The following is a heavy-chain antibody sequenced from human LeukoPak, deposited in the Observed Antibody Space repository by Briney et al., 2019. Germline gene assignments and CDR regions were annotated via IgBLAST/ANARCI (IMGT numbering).Heavy chain of an antibody. D-gene: IGHD1-1*01. V-gene: IGHV4-34*01. CDR1: GGSFSGYY. CDR2: INHSGST. CDR3: ARAPGWIDDY. J-gene: IGHJ4*02. Sequence: PSETLSLTCAVYGGSFSGYYWSWIRQPPGKGLEWIGEINHSGSTNYNPSFKSRVTISVDTSKNQFSLKLSSVTAADTAVYYCARAPGWIDDYWGQGTLVTVSS.